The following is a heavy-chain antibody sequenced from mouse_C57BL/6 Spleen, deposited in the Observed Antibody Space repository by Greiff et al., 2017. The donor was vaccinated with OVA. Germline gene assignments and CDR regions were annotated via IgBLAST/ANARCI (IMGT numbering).Heavy chain of an antibody. V-gene: IGHV1-50*01. CDR1: GYTFTSYW. CDR2: IDPSDSYT. D-gene: IGHD4-1*01. J-gene: IGHJ2*01. Sequence: QVQLQQPGAELVKPGASVKLSCKASGYTFTSYWMQWVKQRPGQGLEWIGEIDPSDSYTNYNQKFKGKATLTVDTSSSTAYMQLSSLTSEDSAVYYCARGGGPNWGSDYWGQGTTLTVSS. CDR3: ARGGGPNWGSDY.